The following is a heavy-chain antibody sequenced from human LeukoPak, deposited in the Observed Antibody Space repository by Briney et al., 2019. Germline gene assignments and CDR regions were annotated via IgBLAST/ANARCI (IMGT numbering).Heavy chain of an antibody. CDR3: ARVTSGWPLPYYYYGMDV. V-gene: IGHV7-4-1*02. D-gene: IGHD6-19*01. CDR2: INTNTGNP. J-gene: IGHJ6*02. CDR1: GYTITDYY. Sequence: ASVKVSCKASGYTITDYYLHWVRQAPGQGLEWMGWINTNTGNPTYAQGFTGRFVFSLDTSVSTAYLQISSLKAEDTAVYYCARVTSGWPLPYYYYGMDVWGQGATVTVSS.